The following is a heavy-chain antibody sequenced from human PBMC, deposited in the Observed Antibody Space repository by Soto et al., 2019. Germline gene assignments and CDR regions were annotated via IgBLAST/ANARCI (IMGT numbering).Heavy chain of an antibody. V-gene: IGHV4-61*01. J-gene: IGHJ4*02. CDR2: IYYSGST. D-gene: IGHD2-2*02. CDR1: GGSVSSGSYY. CDR3: AREYHS. Sequence: QVQLQESGPGLVKPSETLSLTCTVSGGSVSSGSYYWTWIRQPPGKGLEWIGHIYYSGSTSYNPSLKSRVTISVDTSKNQFSLRLSSVTAADTAVYYCAREYHSWGQGTLVTVSS.